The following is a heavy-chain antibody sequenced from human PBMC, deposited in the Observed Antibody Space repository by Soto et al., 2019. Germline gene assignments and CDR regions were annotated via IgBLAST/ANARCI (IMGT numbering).Heavy chain of an antibody. CDR2: ISLSSSYT. Sequence: PGVALRLSCEGSGFTFNSHTMHGVRQAPGMRPEWISSISLSSSYTYYAESVKGRFTISRDNAKNSLFLQMNSLAVEDTAVYYCSRPIFRPVMDVCGRGSTVIVSS. V-gene: IGHV3-21*01. J-gene: IGHJ6*02. D-gene: IGHD3-3*01. CDR3: SRPIFRPVMDV. CDR1: GFTFNSHT.